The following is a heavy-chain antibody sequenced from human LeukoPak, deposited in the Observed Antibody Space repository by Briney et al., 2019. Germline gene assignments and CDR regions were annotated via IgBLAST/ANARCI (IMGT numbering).Heavy chain of an antibody. V-gene: IGHV3-53*01. Sequence: GGSLRLSCAASGFTVRNNYMSWVRQAPGKGLEWVSVIYSGGSTYYADSVKGRFTISRDNSKNTLYLQMNSLRAEDTAVYYCAPGGAAPTPYYYYYYMDVWGKGTTVTVSS. CDR1: GFTVRNNY. CDR2: IYSGGST. D-gene: IGHD3-16*01. J-gene: IGHJ6*03. CDR3: APGGAAPTPYYYYYYMDV.